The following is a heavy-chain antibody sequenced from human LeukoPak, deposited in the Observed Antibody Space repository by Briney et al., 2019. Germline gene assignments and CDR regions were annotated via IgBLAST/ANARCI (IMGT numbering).Heavy chain of an antibody. D-gene: IGHD3-10*01. V-gene: IGHV1-69*04. CDR1: GGTFSNYA. J-gene: IGHJ6*02. CDR2: IIPILGIE. CDR3: ARAMIRGVKDYYYYGMDV. Sequence: GASVKVSCKASGGTFSNYAISWVRQAPGQGLEWMGRIIPILGIENYAQKFQGRVTITADKSTRTAYMELSSLRSEDTALYYCARAMIRGVKDYYYYGMDVWGQGTTVTVSS.